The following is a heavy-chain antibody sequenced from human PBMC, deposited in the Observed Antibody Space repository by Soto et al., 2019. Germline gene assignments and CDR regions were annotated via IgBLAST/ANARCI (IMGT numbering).Heavy chain of an antibody. V-gene: IGHV4-4*02. CDR1: CDSISRSNC. CDR2: LHHSEST. D-gene: IGHD2-21*02. Sequence: QVKLQESGPGLLTPSGTLSLSCAVSCDSISRSNCGSWVRRSPLQGLEWTGELHHSESTNYNLSLTRRVPISIDASENHFSSSLTSVTAADTAVYYCARATAVADAIVSGLDVWGQGNAVTVSS. CDR3: ARATAVADAIVSGLDV. J-gene: IGHJ6*02.